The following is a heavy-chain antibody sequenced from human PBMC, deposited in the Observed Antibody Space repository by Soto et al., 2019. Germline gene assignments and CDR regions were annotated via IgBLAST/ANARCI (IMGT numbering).Heavy chain of an antibody. Sequence: EVQLLESGGGLVQPRGSLRLSCAASGFTFSSYAMSWVRQAPGKGLEWVSAISGSGGSTYYADSVKGRFTISRDNSKNTLYLQMNSLRADDTVVYYCAKVGGEVGYYDTLHAFDIWGQGTMVTVSS. V-gene: IGHV3-23*01. CDR2: ISGSGGST. J-gene: IGHJ3*02. D-gene: IGHD3-9*01. CDR3: AKVGGEVGYYDTLHAFDI. CDR1: GFTFSSYA.